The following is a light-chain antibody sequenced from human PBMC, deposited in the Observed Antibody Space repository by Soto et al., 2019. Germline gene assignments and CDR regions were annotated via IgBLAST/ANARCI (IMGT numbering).Light chain of an antibody. CDR1: SSNIGAGCD. Sequence: QSVLTQPPSVSGAPGQRVTISCTGSSSNIGAGCDVHWYQQLPGTAPRLLIYDSNNRPSGVPDRFSGSKSGTSASLAITGLQAEDEADYYCQSYDSSLSGSTVFGTGTKSPS. J-gene: IGLJ1*01. CDR2: DSN. CDR3: QSYDSSLSGSTV. V-gene: IGLV1-40*01.